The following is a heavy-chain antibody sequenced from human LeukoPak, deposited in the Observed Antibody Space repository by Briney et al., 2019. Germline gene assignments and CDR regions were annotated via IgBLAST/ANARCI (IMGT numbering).Heavy chain of an antibody. V-gene: IGHV3-23*01. CDR1: GFTFSSYA. CDR2: ISGSGGST. CDR3: AKYYDILTGYYKTFDY. Sequence: GGSLRLSCAASGFTFSSYAMSWVRQAPGKGLEWASAISGSGGSTYYADSVKGRFTISRDNSKNTLYLQMNSLRAEDTAVYYCAKYYDILTGYYKTFDYWGQGTLVTVSS. J-gene: IGHJ4*02. D-gene: IGHD3-9*01.